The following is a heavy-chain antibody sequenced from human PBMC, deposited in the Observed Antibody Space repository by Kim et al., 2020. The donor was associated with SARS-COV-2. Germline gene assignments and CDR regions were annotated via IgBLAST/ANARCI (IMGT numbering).Heavy chain of an antibody. D-gene: IGHD1-20*01. Sequence: KGRFAISRDNSKNTVNVQINSLRAEDTAVYYCARDDSEITNYPPLYHGLDVWGQGTTVTVSS. V-gene: IGHV3-30*09. CDR3: ARDDSEITNYPPLYHGLDV. J-gene: IGHJ6*02.